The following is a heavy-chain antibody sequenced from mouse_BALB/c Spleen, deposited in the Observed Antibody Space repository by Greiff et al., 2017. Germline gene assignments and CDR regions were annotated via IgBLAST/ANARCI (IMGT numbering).Heavy chain of an antibody. CDR3: AREGTTVVEAMDY. J-gene: IGHJ4*01. Sequence: VKLMESGPGLVQPSQSLSITCTVSGFSLTSYGVHWVRQSPGKGLEWLGVIWSGGSTDYNAAFISRLSISKDNSKSQVFFKMNSLQANDTAIYYCAREGTTVVEAMDYWGQGTSVTVSS. D-gene: IGHD1-1*01. V-gene: IGHV2-2*02. CDR1: GFSLTSYG. CDR2: IWSGGST.